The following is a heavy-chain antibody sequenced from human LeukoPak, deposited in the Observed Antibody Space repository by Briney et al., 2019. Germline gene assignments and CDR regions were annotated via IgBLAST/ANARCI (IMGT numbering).Heavy chain of an antibody. CDR3: AKVPGSFDAFDI. Sequence: GGSLRLSCAASGFTFSSYGMHWVRQAPGKGLEGVAFIRYDGSNKYYADSVKGRFTISRDNSKNTLYLQMNSLRAEDTAVYYCAKVPGSFDAFDIWGQGTMVTVSS. J-gene: IGHJ3*02. V-gene: IGHV3-30*02. CDR2: IRYDGSNK. CDR1: GFTFSSYG. D-gene: IGHD2-15*01.